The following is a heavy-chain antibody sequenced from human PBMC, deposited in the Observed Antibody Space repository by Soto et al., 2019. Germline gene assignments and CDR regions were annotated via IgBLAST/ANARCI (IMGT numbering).Heavy chain of an antibody. Sequence: QVQLVQSGAEVKKPGSSVKVSCKASGGTFSSYAISWVRQAPGQGLEWMGGIIPIFGTANYAQKFQGRVTITADKSTSTAYMELRSLRSEDTAVYYCARDRQQLRSDAFDIWGQGTMVTVSS. CDR1: GGTFSSYA. J-gene: IGHJ3*02. V-gene: IGHV1-69*06. CDR3: ARDRQQLRSDAFDI. CDR2: IIPIFGTA. D-gene: IGHD6-13*01.